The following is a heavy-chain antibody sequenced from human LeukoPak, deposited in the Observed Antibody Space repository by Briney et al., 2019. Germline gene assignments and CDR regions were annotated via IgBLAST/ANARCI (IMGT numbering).Heavy chain of an antibody. J-gene: IGHJ4*02. CDR3: ANERGAAIDY. CDR1: GFTFSDYY. Sequence: PGGSLRLSCAASGFTFSDYYMSWIRQAPGKVLGWVSYIRCSGSTIYYADTVKGRFTISRDNAKHSLYLQMNSLRAEDTAVYYCANERGAAIDYWGQGTLVTVSS. D-gene: IGHD2-2*01. CDR2: IRCSGSTI. V-gene: IGHV3-11*01.